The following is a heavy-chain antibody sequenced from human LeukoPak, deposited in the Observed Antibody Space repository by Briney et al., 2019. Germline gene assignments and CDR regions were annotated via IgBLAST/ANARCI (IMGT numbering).Heavy chain of an antibody. D-gene: IGHD3-22*01. Sequence: PSETLSLTCTVSGGSISISSYYWGWIRQTPGKGLEWIGSIYYSGSTYYNPSLKSRVTISVDTSKNQFSLKLSSVTAADTAVYYCARVYDSSGYYLDYWGQGTLVTVSS. CDR1: GGSISISSYY. CDR2: IYYSGST. V-gene: IGHV4-39*01. J-gene: IGHJ4*02. CDR3: ARVYDSSGYYLDY.